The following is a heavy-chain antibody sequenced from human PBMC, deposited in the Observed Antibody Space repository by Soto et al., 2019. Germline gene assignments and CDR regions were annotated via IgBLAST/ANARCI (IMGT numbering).Heavy chain of an antibody. Sequence: LSLTCTVSGDSISTYYWTWIRQPPGKGLEWIGYIYNSATTKYNPSLRSRVTISVDTSKNQFSLKLSSVTTADTAAYYCARGRFDFIWGTPAPYLDYWGQGALVTVSS. CDR1: GDSISTYY. V-gene: IGHV4-59*01. CDR3: ARGRFDFIWGTPAPYLDY. J-gene: IGHJ4*02. D-gene: IGHD3-16*01. CDR2: IYNSATT.